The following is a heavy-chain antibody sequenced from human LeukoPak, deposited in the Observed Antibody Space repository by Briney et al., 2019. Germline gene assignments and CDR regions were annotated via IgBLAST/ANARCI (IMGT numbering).Heavy chain of an antibody. Sequence: ASVKVSCKASGYTFTSYDINWVRQATGQGLEWMGWMNPNNGNTNYAQKLQGRVTMTTDTSTSTAYMELRSLRSDDTAVYYCARDGGSSYNWFDPWGQGTLVTVSS. CDR2: MNPNNGNT. D-gene: IGHD1-26*01. V-gene: IGHV1-18*01. J-gene: IGHJ5*02. CDR1: GYTFTSYD. CDR3: ARDGGSSYNWFDP.